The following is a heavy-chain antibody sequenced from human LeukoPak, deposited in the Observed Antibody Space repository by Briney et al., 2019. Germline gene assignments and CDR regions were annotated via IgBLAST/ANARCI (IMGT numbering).Heavy chain of an antibody. CDR3: ASLGVVHYYGMDV. CDR1: GYTLTELS. V-gene: IGHV1-24*01. Sequence: ASVTVSCTVSGYTLTELSMHWVRQAPGKGLEWMGGFDPEDGETIYAQRFQGRVTMTEDTSTDTAYMELSSLRSEDTAVYYCASLGVVHYYGMDVWGQGTTVTVSS. J-gene: IGHJ6*02. CDR2: FDPEDGET. D-gene: IGHD3-16*01.